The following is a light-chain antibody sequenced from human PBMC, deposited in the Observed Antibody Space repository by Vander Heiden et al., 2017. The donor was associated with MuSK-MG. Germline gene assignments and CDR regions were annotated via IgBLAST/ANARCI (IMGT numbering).Light chain of an antibody. V-gene: IGLV2-11*01. J-gene: IGLJ2*01. CDR1: SSDVGGYDF. CDR2: DVS. Sequence: QSDLTQPRSVSGALGRSVPISCTGTSSDVGGYDFVSWYQKNPGKAPKLLIYDVSRRPSGVPYRFSGSKSGNTAYLTISGLQGEDETDYYCSSYAGTYNFVVFGGGTKLTVL. CDR3: SSYAGTYNFVV.